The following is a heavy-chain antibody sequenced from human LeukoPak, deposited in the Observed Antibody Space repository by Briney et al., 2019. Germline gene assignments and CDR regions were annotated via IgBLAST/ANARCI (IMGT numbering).Heavy chain of an antibody. CDR2: IKQDGSEK. CDR1: GFTFSSYW. D-gene: IGHD3-10*01. V-gene: IGHV3-7*01. CDR3: ARGYGSGRGAFDI. J-gene: IGHJ3*02. Sequence: QPGGSLRLSCAASGFTFSSYWMSWVRQAPGKGLEWVANIKQDGSEKYYVDSVKGRFTISRDNANNSLYLQMNSLRGEDTAVYYCARGYGSGRGAFDIWGQGTMVTVSS.